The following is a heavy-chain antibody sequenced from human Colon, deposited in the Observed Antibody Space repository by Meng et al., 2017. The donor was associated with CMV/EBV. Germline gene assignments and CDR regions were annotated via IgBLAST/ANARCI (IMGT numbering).Heavy chain of an antibody. CDR2: ISGSGVTT. D-gene: IGHD3-3*01. CDR1: GFTFNDFD. Sequence: GGSLRLSCSASGFTFNDFDMTWVRQAPGKGLEWVSSISGSGVTTYYSDAVKGRLTISRDNSRNTLHLQINSLRADDTAVYYCAKGADFHDFWSGFAYWGQGAVVTVSS. J-gene: IGHJ4*02. V-gene: IGHV3-23*01. CDR3: AKGADFHDFWSGFAY.